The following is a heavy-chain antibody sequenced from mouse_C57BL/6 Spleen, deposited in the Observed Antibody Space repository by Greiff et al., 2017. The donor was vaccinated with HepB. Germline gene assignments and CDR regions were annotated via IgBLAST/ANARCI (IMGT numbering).Heavy chain of an antibody. CDR1: GYTFTEYT. D-gene: IGHD1-1*01. J-gene: IGHJ4*01. CDR3: ARHPDYYGSSYGGAMDY. V-gene: IGHV1-62-2*01. Sequence: QVQLQQSGAELVKPGASVKLSCKASGYTFTEYTIHWVKQRSGQGLEWIGWFYPGSGSIKYNEKFKDKATLTADKSSSTVYMELSRLTSEDSAVYFCARHPDYYGSSYGGAMDYWGQGTSVTVSS. CDR2: FYPGSGSI.